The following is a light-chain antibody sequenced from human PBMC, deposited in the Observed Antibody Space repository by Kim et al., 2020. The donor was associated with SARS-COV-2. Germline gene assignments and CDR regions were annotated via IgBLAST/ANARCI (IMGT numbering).Light chain of an antibody. CDR3: NSRDSSGNHVV. J-gene: IGLJ2*01. CDR2: DKN. V-gene: IGLV3-19*01. Sequence: ALGPTVRITCQGDSLRLSYATWYQQKPGQAPVLVIYDKNNRPSGIPDRFSGSSSGSTASLTITGAQAEDEADYYCNSRDSSGNHVVFGGGTQLTVL. CDR1: SLRLSY.